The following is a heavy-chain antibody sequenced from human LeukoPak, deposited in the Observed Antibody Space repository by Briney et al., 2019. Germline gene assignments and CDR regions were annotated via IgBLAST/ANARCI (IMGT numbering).Heavy chain of an antibody. CDR2: IYTSGST. CDR1: GGSISSGSYY. J-gene: IGHJ4*02. CDR3: ARGTYYYDSSPDY. V-gene: IGHV4-61*02. D-gene: IGHD3-22*01. Sequence: SETLSLTCTVSGGSISSGSYYWSWIRQPAGKGLEWIGRIYTSGSTNYNPSLKSRVTISVDTSKNQFSLKLSSVTAADTAVYYCARGTYYYDSSPDYWGQGTLVTVPS.